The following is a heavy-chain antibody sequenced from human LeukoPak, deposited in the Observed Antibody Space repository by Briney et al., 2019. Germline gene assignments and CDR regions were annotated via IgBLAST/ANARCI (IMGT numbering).Heavy chain of an antibody. Sequence: PGGSLRLSCAASGFTVSDNYMSWVRQAPGKGLEWVSVIYSGGSTYYADSVKGRFTISRDNSKNTLYLQMNSLRAEDTAVYYCARGYSSSWAPPFDYWGQGTLVTVSS. CDR1: GFTVSDNY. CDR3: ARGYSSSWAPPFDY. CDR2: IYSGGST. D-gene: IGHD6-13*01. V-gene: IGHV3-53*01. J-gene: IGHJ4*02.